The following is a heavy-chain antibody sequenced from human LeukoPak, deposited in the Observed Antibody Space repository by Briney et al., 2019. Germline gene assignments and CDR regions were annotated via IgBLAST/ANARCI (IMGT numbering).Heavy chain of an antibody. CDR1: GGSFSGYY. D-gene: IGHD4-17*01. CDR2: INHSGST. V-gene: IGHV4-34*01. J-gene: IGHJ4*02. Sequence: SETLSLTCAVYGGSFSGYYWSWIRQPPGKGLEWIGEINHSGSTNYNPSLKSRVTISVDTSKNQSSLKLSSVTAADTAVYYCARAPYGPLDYWGQGTLVTVSS. CDR3: ARAPYGPLDY.